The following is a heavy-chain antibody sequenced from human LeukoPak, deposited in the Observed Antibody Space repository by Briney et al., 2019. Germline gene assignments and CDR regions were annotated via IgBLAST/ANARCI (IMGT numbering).Heavy chain of an antibody. CDR3: AKGEGYCSSTSCSCDY. CDR2: IRYDGSNK. D-gene: IGHD2-2*01. Sequence: GGSLRLSCAVSGFTFSSYGMHWVRQAPGKGLEWVAFIRYDGSNKYYADSVKGRFTISRDNSKNTLYLQMNSLRAEDTAVYYCAKGEGYCSSTSCSCDYWGQGTLVTVSS. CDR1: GFTFSSYG. J-gene: IGHJ4*02. V-gene: IGHV3-30*02.